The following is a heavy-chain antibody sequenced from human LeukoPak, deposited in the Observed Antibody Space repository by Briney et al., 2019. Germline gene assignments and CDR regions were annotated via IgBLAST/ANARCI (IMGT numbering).Heavy chain of an antibody. CDR2: ISAYNGNT. CDR1: GYTFTSYD. CDR3: ARDLYYYDSSGLGAFDI. J-gene: IGHJ3*02. V-gene: IGHV1-18*01. D-gene: IGHD3-22*01. Sequence: ASVKVSCKASGYTFTSYDINWVRQATGQGLEWMGWISAYNGNTNYAQKLQGRVTMTTDTSTSTAYMELRSLRSDDTAVYYCARDLYYYDSSGLGAFDIWGQGTMVTVSS.